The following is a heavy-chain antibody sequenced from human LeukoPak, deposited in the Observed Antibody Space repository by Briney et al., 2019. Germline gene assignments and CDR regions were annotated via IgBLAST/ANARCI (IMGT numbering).Heavy chain of an antibody. V-gene: IGHV1-2*02. CDR1: GYPFTGYY. D-gene: IGHD2-2*01. J-gene: IGHJ4*02. CDR2: INPNSGFT. CDR3: ARLADCSSSSCRSFDY. Sequence: ASVKVSCKASGYPFTGYYLHWVRQAPGQGLEWMGWINPNSGFTNYAQKFQGRDTMTRDTSISTAYMELSRLRSDDTAVYYCARLADCSSSSCRSFDYWGQGTLVTVSS.